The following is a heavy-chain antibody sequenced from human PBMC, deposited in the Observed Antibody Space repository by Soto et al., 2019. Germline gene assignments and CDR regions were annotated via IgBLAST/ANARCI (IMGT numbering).Heavy chain of an antibody. J-gene: IGHJ6*03. CDR2: IWYDGSNK. V-gene: IGHV3-33*01. D-gene: IGHD6-6*01. CDR3: ARDAARFNYYYYYYYMDV. Sequence: PGGSLRLSCAASKSILTGYGMHWVRQTPGKGLEWVAVIWYDGSNKYYADSVKGRFTISRDNSKNTLYLQMNSLRAEDTAVYYCARDAARFNYYYYYYYMDVWGKGTTVTVSS. CDR1: KSILTGYG.